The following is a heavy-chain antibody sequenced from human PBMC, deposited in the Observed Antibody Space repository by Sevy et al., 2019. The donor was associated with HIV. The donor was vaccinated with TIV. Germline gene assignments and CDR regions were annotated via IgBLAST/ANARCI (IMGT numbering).Heavy chain of an antibody. D-gene: IGHD6-13*01. CDR3: VKDIAASGARNYFDY. CDR2: IGWNSDKI. V-gene: IGHV3-9*01. Sequence: GGSLRLSCAASGFTFDDYAMHWVRQGPGKGLEWVSGIGWNSDKIGYADSVKGRFTVSRDNAKNSLHLQMNSLRVEDTALYYCVKDIAASGARNYFDYWGQGTLVTVSS. J-gene: IGHJ4*02. CDR1: GFTFDDYA.